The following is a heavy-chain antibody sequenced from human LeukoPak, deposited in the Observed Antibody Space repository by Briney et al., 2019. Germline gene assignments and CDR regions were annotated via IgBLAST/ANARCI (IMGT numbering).Heavy chain of an antibody. Sequence: SETLSLTCAVSGGSISSGGYSWRWIRQPPGKGLEWIGYICHSGSTYYNPSLKSRVTITVDRSKNQFSLKLNSVTAADTAVYYCARITEPHYYDSSAYYSPGAFDIWGQGTMVTVSS. CDR3: ARITEPHYYDSSAYYSPGAFDI. CDR1: GGSISSGGYS. V-gene: IGHV4-30-2*01. D-gene: IGHD3-22*01. J-gene: IGHJ3*02. CDR2: ICHSGST.